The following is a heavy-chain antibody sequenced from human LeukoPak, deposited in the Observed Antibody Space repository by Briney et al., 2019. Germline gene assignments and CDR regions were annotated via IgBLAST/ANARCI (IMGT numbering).Heavy chain of an antibody. CDR3: ARDGYSGSDAL. J-gene: IGHJ4*02. CDR1: GYSISSGYY. V-gene: IGHV4-38-2*02. D-gene: IGHD5-12*01. CDR2: IYHSGNT. Sequence: SETLSLTCIVSGYSISSGYYWDWIRQPPGKGLEWIGSIYHSGNTYYNPSLKSRVTISVDTSKNQFSLRLSSVTAADTAVYYCARDGYSGSDALWGQGTLVTVSS.